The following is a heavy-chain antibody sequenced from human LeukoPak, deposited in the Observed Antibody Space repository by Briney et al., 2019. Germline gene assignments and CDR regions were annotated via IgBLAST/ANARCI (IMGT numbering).Heavy chain of an antibody. Sequence: ASVKVSCKVSGYTLTELSMHWVRHAPGKGLEWMGGFDPEDGETIYAQKFQGRVTMTEDTSTDTAYMELSSLRSEGTAVYYCATTLLSSGWYSGEGYWGQGTLVTVSS. J-gene: IGHJ4*02. CDR3: ATTLLSSGWYSGEGY. V-gene: IGHV1-24*01. CDR2: FDPEDGET. D-gene: IGHD6-19*01. CDR1: GYTLTELS.